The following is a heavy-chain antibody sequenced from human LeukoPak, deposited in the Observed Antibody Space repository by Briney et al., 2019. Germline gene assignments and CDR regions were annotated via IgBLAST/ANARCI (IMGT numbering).Heavy chain of an antibody. V-gene: IGHV3-21*01. D-gene: IGHD6-13*01. J-gene: IGHJ4*02. Sequence: PGGSLRLSCAASGFTFSAYTMNWVRQAPGKGLEWVSSIGSSSASIYYADSMKGRFTISRDNAQNSPYLQMNSLRAEDTAMYYCARGLPGIAAPGFACWGQGTLVTVSS. CDR2: IGSSSASI. CDR1: GFTFSAYT. CDR3: ARGLPGIAAPGFAC.